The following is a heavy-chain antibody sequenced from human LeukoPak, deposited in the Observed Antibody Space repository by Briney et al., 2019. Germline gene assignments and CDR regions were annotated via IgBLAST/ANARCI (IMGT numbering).Heavy chain of an antibody. V-gene: IGHV4-39*07. CDR3: AKDSYGEYNWFDP. D-gene: IGHD5-18*01. Sequence: SETLSLTCTVSGGSISSSSYYWGWIRQPPGKGLEWIGSIYYSGSTYYNPSLKSRVTISVDTSKNQFSLKLSSVTAADTAVYYCAKDSYGEYNWFDPWGQGTLVTVSS. CDR2: IYYSGST. CDR1: GGSISSSSYY. J-gene: IGHJ5*02.